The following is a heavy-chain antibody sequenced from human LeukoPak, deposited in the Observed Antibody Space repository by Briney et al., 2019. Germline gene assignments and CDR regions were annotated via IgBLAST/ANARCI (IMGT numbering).Heavy chain of an antibody. V-gene: IGHV3-23*01. J-gene: IGHJ2*01. CDR3: AKDRRRPYCGGDCYLYWYFDL. Sequence: GGSLRLSCAASGFTFSSYAMSWVRQAPGKGLEWVSAISGSGGSTYYADSVKGRFTISRDNSENTLYLQMNSLRAEDTAVYYCAKDRRRPYCGGDCYLYWYFDLWGRGTLVTVSS. D-gene: IGHD2-21*02. CDR1: GFTFSSYA. CDR2: ISGSGGST.